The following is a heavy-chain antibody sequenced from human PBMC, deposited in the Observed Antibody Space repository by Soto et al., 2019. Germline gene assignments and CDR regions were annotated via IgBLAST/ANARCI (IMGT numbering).Heavy chain of an antibody. CDR3: DSSGYYGY. Sequence: ASVKVSCKASGYTFTIYAISWVRQAPGQGLEWMGWISAYNGNTNYAQNLQGRVTMTTDTSTSTAYMELRSLTSDDTAVYYYDSSGYYGYWGQGTLVTVSS. CDR1: GYTFTIYA. V-gene: IGHV1-18*01. CDR2: ISAYNGNT. J-gene: IGHJ4*02. D-gene: IGHD3-22*01.